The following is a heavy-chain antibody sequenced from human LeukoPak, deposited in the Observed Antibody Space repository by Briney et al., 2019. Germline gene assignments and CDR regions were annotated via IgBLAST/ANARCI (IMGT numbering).Heavy chain of an antibody. CDR3: AKVDLGDLSSPEY. Sequence: QPGGSLRLSCAASGFPFSSYAMSWVRQAPGKGLEWVSSISGSGGRTYYADSVKRRHTISRDYSKNTLYLQMKPLRAEDTVVYYSAKVDLGDLSSPEYWGQGTLVTVSS. J-gene: IGHJ4*02. CDR1: GFPFSSYA. D-gene: IGHD3-16*02. CDR2: ISGSGGRT. V-gene: IGHV3-23*01.